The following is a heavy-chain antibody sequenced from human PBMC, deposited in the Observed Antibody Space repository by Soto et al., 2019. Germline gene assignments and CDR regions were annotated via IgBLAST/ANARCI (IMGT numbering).Heavy chain of an antibody. J-gene: IGHJ5*01. CDR1: GFTFSNYG. V-gene: IGHV3-30*03. D-gene: IGHD1-7*01. CDR3: ATGKGNNWNYSWFES. Sequence: QVQLVESGGGVVQPGRSLRLSCAASGFTFSNYGMHWVRQAPGKGLEWVAGVSYEGNDKDYADSVKGRLTISRDNSKNPLNLQMNSLRVEDTAVYYCATGKGNNWNYSWFESWGQGTLVSVSS. CDR2: VSYEGNDK.